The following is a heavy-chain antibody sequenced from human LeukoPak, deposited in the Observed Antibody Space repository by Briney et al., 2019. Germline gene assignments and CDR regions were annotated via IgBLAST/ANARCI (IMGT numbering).Heavy chain of an antibody. Sequence: GGSLRLSCTASGFPLSNFVMRWLRQAPGKGLEWVSSISDSGGTIYHTDSVKGRFTTSRDNPKKTLYLQMNSLRAEDTAVNYCAKARSIRGSKGFDSWGQGTLVTVSS. CDR1: GFPLSNFV. CDR2: ISDSGGTI. D-gene: IGHD3-10*01. J-gene: IGHJ4*02. V-gene: IGHV3-23*01. CDR3: AKARSIRGSKGFDS.